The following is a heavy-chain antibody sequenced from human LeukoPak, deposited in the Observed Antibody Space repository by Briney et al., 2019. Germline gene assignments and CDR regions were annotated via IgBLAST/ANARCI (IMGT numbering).Heavy chain of an antibody. V-gene: IGHV4-59*01. CDR3: ARGLMVRGVIIGYYYYMDV. CDR2: IYYSGST. Sequence: SETLSLTCTVSGGSISSYYWSWIRQPPGKGLEWIGYIYYSGSTNYNPSLKSRVTISVDTSKNQFSLKLSSVTAADTAVYYCARGLMVRGVIIGYYYYMDVWGKGTTVTISS. CDR1: GGSISSYY. D-gene: IGHD3-10*01. J-gene: IGHJ6*03.